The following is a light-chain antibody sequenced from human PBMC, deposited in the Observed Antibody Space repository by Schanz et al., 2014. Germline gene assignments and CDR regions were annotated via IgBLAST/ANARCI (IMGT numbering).Light chain of an antibody. CDR1: SSDVGGYNY. J-gene: IGLJ2*01. CDR3: SSYAGSNNVVV. CDR2: DVS. V-gene: IGLV2-14*01. Sequence: QSALTQPASVSGSPGLSITISCTGTSSDVGGYNYVSWFQQHPGKAPKLMIYDVSNRPSGVSNRFSGSKSGNTASLTISGLQAEDEADYYCSSYAGSNNVVVFGGGTKLTVL.